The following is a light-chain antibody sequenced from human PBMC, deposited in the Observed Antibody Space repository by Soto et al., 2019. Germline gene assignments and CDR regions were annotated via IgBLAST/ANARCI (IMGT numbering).Light chain of an antibody. J-gene: IGKJ2*01. CDR3: QQYNNWPPRT. CDR2: GAS. CDR1: QSVNGN. V-gene: IGKV3-15*01. Sequence: EIVMTQSPATLSVSPGERASLSCRASQSVNGNLAWYQQKPGQAPRLLIYGASTRATGIPARFSGSGSGTEFTLTISSLQSEGFAVYYCQQYNNWPPRTFGQGTKLEIK.